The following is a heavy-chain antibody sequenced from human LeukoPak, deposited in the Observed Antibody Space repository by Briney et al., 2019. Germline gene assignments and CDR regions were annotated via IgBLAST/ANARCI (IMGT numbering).Heavy chain of an antibody. CDR3: ARHPRTLRTLVSVIAGAPDY. V-gene: IGHV4-4*07. Sequence: KSSETLSLTCTVSGGSISSYYWSWIRQPAGKGLEWIGRIYTTGSTNYNPSLKSRVTISVDTSKNQFSLKLSSVTAADTAVYYCARHPRTLRTLVSVIAGAPDYWGQGTLVTVSS. CDR1: GGSISSYY. CDR2: IYTTGST. J-gene: IGHJ4*02. D-gene: IGHD3-22*01.